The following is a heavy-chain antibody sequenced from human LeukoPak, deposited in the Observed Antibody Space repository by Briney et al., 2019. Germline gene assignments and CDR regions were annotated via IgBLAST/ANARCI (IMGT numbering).Heavy chain of an antibody. CDR3: ARAGLVDAIDI. CDR1: GFTVSSNY. V-gene: IGHV3-53*01. Sequence: PGGSLRLCCAASGFTVSSNYMSWVRQAPGKGLEWVSVIYSGGSTYYADSVKGRFTISRDSSKNTLYPQMNSLRAEDTAVYYCARAGLVDAIDIWGQGTMVTVSS. D-gene: IGHD6-19*01. J-gene: IGHJ3*02. CDR2: IYSGGST.